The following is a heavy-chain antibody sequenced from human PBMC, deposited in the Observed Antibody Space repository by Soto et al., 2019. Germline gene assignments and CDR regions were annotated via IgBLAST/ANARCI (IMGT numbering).Heavy chain of an antibody. V-gene: IGHV1-18*04. CDR1: GYTFTSYG. J-gene: IGHJ6*04. Sequence: ASGYVSCKASGYTFTSYGISWVRQAPGQGLEWMGWISAYNGNTNYAQKLQGRVTMTTDTSTSTAYMELRSLRSDDTAVYYCARNYDSRRSWSVDYYYYYGIDVWLKGTTVPVSS. CDR2: ISAYNGNT. CDR3: ARNYDSRRSWSVDYYYYYGIDV. D-gene: IGHD3-22*01.